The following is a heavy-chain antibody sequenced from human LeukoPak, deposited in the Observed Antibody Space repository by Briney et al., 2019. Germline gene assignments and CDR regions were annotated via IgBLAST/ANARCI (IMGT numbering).Heavy chain of an antibody. Sequence: ASVKVSCKVSGYTLTELSMHWVRQAPGKGLEWMGGFDPEDGETIYAQKFQGRVTMTEDTSTDTAYMELSSLRSEDTAVYYCAGYYDSSGYYSHIAYWGHGTLVTVSS. CDR1: GYTLTELS. D-gene: IGHD3-22*01. CDR3: AGYYDSSGYYSHIAY. V-gene: IGHV1-24*01. J-gene: IGHJ4*01. CDR2: FDPEDGET.